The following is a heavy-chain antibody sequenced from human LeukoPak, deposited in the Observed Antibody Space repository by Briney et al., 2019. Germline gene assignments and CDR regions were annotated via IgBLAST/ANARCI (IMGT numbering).Heavy chain of an antibody. J-gene: IGHJ5*02. D-gene: IGHD4-11*01. CDR3: ATGMTTVISNWFDP. Sequence: SETLSLTCAVSGYSISSGYYWGWIRQSPGKGLEWIGSIYHSGSTYYNPSLKSRVTISVDTSKNQFSLKLYSVTAADTAVYYCATGMTTVISNWFDPWGQGTLVTVSS. V-gene: IGHV4-38-2*01. CDR2: IYHSGST. CDR1: GYSISSGYY.